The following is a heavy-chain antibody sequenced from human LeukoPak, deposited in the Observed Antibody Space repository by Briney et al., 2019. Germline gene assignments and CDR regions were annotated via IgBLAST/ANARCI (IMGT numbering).Heavy chain of an antibody. CDR2: INWNGGST. Sequence: GGSLRLSCAASGFTFDEFGMSGVRHAPGKGREWVSGINWNGGSTGYADSVKGRFTISRDNAKNSLYLQMNSLRAEDTALYYCARDTYYYDSSGYFDYWGQGTLVTVSS. D-gene: IGHD3-22*01. V-gene: IGHV3-20*04. CDR3: ARDTYYYDSSGYFDY. CDR1: GFTFDEFG. J-gene: IGHJ4*02.